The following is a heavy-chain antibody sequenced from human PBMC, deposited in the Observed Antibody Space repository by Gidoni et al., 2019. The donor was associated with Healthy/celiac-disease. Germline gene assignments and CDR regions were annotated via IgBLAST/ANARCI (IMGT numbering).Heavy chain of an antibody. Sequence: EVQPLESGGGLVQPGGSLRLSCAASGFTFSSYAMSWVRQAPGKGLEWVSAISGSGGSTYYADSVKGRFTISRDNSKNTLYLQMNSLRAEDTAVYYCAKDLSSSYYYYYGMDVWGQGTTVTVSS. CDR3: AKDLSSSYYYYYGMDV. CDR1: GFTFSSYA. D-gene: IGHD6-6*01. V-gene: IGHV3-23*01. CDR2: ISGSGGST. J-gene: IGHJ6*02.